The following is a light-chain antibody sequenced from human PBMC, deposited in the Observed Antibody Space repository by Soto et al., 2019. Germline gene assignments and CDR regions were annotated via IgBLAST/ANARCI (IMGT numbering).Light chain of an antibody. CDR2: DAS. J-gene: IGKJ4*01. V-gene: IGKV3-20*01. CDR3: QQYGSTPLT. Sequence: VLTRSPGTLSLSPGERATLSCRASQSVGNNNLAWYQQKPGQAPRFLIYDASSRATGIPDRFSGSGSGTDFTLTISRLEPEDFAVYYCQQYGSTPLTFGGGTKVDIK. CDR1: QSVGNNN.